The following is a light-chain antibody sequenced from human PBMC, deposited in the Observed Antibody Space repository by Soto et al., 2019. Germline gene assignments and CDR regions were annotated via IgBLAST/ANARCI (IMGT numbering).Light chain of an antibody. V-gene: IGKV3-20*01. CDR2: GAS. J-gene: IGKJ1*01. Sequence: EIVLTQSPCTLSLSQGERATLSCRASQSVSSSYLAWYQQKPGQAPRLLIYGASSRATGIPDRFSGSGSGTDFTLTISRLEPEDFAVYYCQQYGSSPRTFGQGTKVEIK. CDR3: QQYGSSPRT. CDR1: QSVSSSY.